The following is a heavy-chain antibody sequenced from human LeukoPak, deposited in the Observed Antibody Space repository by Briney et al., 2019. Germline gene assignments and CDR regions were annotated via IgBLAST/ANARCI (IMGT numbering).Heavy chain of an antibody. Sequence: SETLSLTCTVSGGSISSYYWSWIRQPPGKGLEWIGYIYYSGSTNYNPSLKSRVTISVDTSKNQFSLKLSSVTAADTAAYYCARGGGIGVAAFDFWGQGTLVTVSS. V-gene: IGHV4-59*01. D-gene: IGHD1-26*01. J-gene: IGHJ3*01. CDR1: GGSISSYY. CDR3: ARGGGIGVAAFDF. CDR2: IYYSGST.